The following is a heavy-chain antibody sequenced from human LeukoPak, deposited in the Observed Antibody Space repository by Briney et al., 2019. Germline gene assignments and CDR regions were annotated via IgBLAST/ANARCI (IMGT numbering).Heavy chain of an antibody. D-gene: IGHD2/OR15-2a*01. CDR2: IKQDGSEK. CDR1: GVMFPSYW. Sequence: PGGSLRLSCAASGVMFPSYWMTWVRQAPGKGLERVANIKQDGSEKYYVDSVKGRFTISRDNAKNSVYLQMNSLRAEDTAVYYCARRHHFGFSDSWGQGTLVTVSS. V-gene: IGHV3-7*04. J-gene: IGHJ4*02. CDR3: ARRHHFGFSDS.